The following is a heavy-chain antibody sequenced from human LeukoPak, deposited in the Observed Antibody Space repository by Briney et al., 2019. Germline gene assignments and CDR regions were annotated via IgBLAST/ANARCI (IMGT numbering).Heavy chain of an antibody. Sequence: RASVKVSCKASGYTFTSYGIGWVRQAPGQGLEWMGWISAYNGNTNYAQKLQGRVTMTTDTSTSTAYMELRSLRSDDTAVYYCARDHGDCSGGSCYLENYYYGMDVWGQGTTVTVSS. CDR3: ARDHGDCSGGSCYLENYYYGMDV. J-gene: IGHJ6*02. D-gene: IGHD2-15*01. V-gene: IGHV1-18*01. CDR2: ISAYNGNT. CDR1: GYTFTSYG.